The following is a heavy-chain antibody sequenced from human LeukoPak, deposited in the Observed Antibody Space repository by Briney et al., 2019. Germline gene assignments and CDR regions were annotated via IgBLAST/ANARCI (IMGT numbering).Heavy chain of an antibody. V-gene: IGHV1-69*04. CDR1: GYTLTSYY. CDR3: ARERGAIVGAPSFDY. D-gene: IGHD1-26*01. Sequence: GASVKVSCKASGYTLTSYYMHWVRQAPGQGLEWMGRIIPILGIANYAQKFQGRVTITADKSTSTAYMELSSLRSEDTAVYYCARERGAIVGAPSFDYWGQGTLVTVSS. J-gene: IGHJ4*02. CDR2: IIPILGIA.